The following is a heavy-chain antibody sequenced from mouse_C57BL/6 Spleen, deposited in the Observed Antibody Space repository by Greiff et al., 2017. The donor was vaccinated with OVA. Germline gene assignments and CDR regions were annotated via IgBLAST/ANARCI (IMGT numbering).Heavy chain of an antibody. D-gene: IGHD1-1*01. Sequence: QVQLQQSGAELVRPGTSVKVSCKASGYAFTNYLIEWVKQRPGQGLEWIGVINPGSGGTNYNEKFKGKATLTADKSSSTAYMQLSSLTSEDSAVYFCARSNYGSYMDYWGQGTSVTVSS. CDR3: ARSNYGSYMDY. CDR1: GYAFTNYL. V-gene: IGHV1-54*01. CDR2: INPGSGGT. J-gene: IGHJ4*01.